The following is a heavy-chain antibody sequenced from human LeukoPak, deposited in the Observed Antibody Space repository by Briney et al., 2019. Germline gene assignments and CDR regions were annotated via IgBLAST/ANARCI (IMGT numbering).Heavy chain of an antibody. CDR3: AIRESTGYYDFWSGYYKDY. V-gene: IGHV1-69*05. J-gene: IGHJ4*02. Sequence: SVKVSCKASGGTSSSYAISWVRQAPGQGLEWMGGIIPIFGTANYAQKFQGRVTITTDESTSTAYMELSSLRSEDTAVYYCAIRESTGYYDFWSGYYKDYWGQGTLVTVSS. CDR1: GGTSSSYA. CDR2: IIPIFGTA. D-gene: IGHD3-3*01.